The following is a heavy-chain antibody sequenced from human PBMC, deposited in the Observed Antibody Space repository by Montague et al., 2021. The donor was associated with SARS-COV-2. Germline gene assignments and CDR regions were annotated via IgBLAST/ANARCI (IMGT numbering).Heavy chain of an antibody. V-gene: IGHV4-34*01. J-gene: IGHJ4*02. CDR3: ARWDPQTLTLIGLRGKSASDY. CDR1: GGSFSGYH. D-gene: IGHD4-23*01. CDR2: INHSGTT. Sequence: SETLSLTCAVYGGSFSGYHWTWIRQSPGKGLEWIAEINHSGTTNYNFNLSLRSRVTISVDTSKSQFSLKLSSVTAADTGVYYCARWDPQTLTLIGLRGKSASDYWGQGTLVTVSS.